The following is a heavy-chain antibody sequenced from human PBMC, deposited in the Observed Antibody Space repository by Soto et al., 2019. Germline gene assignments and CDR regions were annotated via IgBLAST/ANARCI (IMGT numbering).Heavy chain of an antibody. CDR3: ARDRSGYDQTPDS. CDR1: GFIFRSYG. Sequence: QVQLVESGGGVVQPGRSLRLSCAASGFIFRSYGMHWVRQAPGKGLEWVAVIWYDGNNKYYADSVKGRFTISRDNSKNTLYLQMNSLRAEDTAVYYCARDRSGYDQTPDSWGQGTLVTVSS. V-gene: IGHV3-33*01. D-gene: IGHD5-12*01. J-gene: IGHJ4*02. CDR2: IWYDGNNK.